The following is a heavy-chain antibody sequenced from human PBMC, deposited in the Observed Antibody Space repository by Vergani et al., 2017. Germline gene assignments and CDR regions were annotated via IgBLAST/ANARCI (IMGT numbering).Heavy chain of an antibody. CDR1: GGSFTSYH. D-gene: IGHD4-11*01. CDR3: ARVNTETNGHLYYYYYMDV. Sequence: QVQLQQWGGGLLKPSETLSLTCVVNGGSFTSYHWTWIRPSPGEGLEWVSGIDHTGRPDYNPSLKSRLTMSVDKSRNQISLTLNSVTATDTAIYFCARVNTETNGHLYYYYYMDVWGQGTAVTVS. V-gene: IGHV4-34*01. J-gene: IGHJ6*03. CDR2: IDHTGRP.